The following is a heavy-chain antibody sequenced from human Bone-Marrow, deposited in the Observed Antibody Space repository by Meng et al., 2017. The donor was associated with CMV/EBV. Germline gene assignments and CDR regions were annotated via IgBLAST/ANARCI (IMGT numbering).Heavy chain of an antibody. Sequence: SSVNVSYKACVGTFSRYAFSLVRLAPGQALEWMGGISLILGIANYAQKFQGRVTITADKSTSKAYMELSRLRSEDTALDYCARDGTEGATVTKVGVDIWGQGTMVTVSS. V-gene: IGHV1-69*10. CDR3: ARDGTEGATVTKVGVDI. CDR2: ISLILGIA. J-gene: IGHJ3*02. CDR1: VGTFSRYA. D-gene: IGHD4-17*01.